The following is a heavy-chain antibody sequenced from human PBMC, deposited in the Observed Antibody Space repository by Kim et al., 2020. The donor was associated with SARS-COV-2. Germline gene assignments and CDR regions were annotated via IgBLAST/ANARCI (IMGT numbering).Heavy chain of an antibody. J-gene: IGHJ4*02. V-gene: IGHV4-59*01. CDR3: ARDVRGLSDY. Sequence: STNYSPSLKSRVTISVDTSKNQFSLKLSSVTAADTAVYYCARDVRGLSDYWGQGTLVTVSS. CDR2: ST.